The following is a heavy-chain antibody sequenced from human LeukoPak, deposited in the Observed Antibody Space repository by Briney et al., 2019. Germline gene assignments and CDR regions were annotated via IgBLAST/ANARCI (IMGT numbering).Heavy chain of an antibody. CDR1: GGSFSGYY. Sequence: SETLSPTCAVYGGSFSGYYWSWIRQPPGKGLEWIGEINHSGSTNYNPSLKSRVTISVDTSKNQFSLKLSSVTAADTAVYYCARTGPRRGGLDVWGQGTTVTVSS. CDR2: INHSGST. CDR3: ARTGPRRGGLDV. J-gene: IGHJ6*02. D-gene: IGHD3-9*01. V-gene: IGHV4-34*01.